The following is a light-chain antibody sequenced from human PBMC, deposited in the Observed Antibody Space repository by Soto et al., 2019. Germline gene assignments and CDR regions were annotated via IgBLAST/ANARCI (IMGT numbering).Light chain of an antibody. CDR2: GTT. J-gene: IGLJ1*01. CDR1: SSNIGAGYD. Sequence: QSVLTQPPPVSGGPGQRVTISCTGSSSNIGAGYDVHWYQQLPGTAPKLIIYGTTNRPSGVPDRFSGSKSGTSASLAITGLQAEDEADYYCQSYDGTLSGSYVFGIGTKGTVL. CDR3: QSYDGTLSGSYV. V-gene: IGLV1-40*01.